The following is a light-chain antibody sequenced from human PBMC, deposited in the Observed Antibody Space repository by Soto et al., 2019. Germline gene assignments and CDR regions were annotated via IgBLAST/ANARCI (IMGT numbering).Light chain of an antibody. V-gene: IGKV1-39*01. CDR2: AAS. Sequence: DIQVTQSPSSLSASVGDRVTISCRTSQSISRYLHWYQHRPGKAPNLLIYAASSLQSGVSSRFSCRGSWTDFTLNISGLQPEDFATYYCLQSDSSPYTFGQGTKLEI. CDR3: LQSDSSPYT. CDR1: QSISRY. J-gene: IGKJ2*01.